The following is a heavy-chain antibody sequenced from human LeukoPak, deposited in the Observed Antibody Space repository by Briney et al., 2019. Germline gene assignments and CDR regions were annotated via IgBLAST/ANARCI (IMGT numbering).Heavy chain of an antibody. D-gene: IGHD2-15*01. Sequence: NPSETLSLTCTVSGGSISSYYWSWIRQPPGKGLEWIGYIYYSGSTNYNPSIKSRVTISVDTSKNQFSLKLSSVTAADTAVYYCAAGLFASWWNWFDPWGQGTLVTVSS. CDR1: GGSISSYY. J-gene: IGHJ5*02. CDR3: AAGLFASWWNWFDP. V-gene: IGHV4-59*01. CDR2: IYYSGST.